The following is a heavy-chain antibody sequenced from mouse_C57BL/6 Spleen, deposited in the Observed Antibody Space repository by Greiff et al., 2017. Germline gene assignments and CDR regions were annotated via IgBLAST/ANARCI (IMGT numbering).Heavy chain of an antibody. J-gene: IGHJ4*01. CDR2: INYDGSST. CDR1: GFTFSDYY. CDR3: ARGYYDYDALTGTGAMDY. V-gene: IGHV5-16*01. D-gene: IGHD2-4*01. Sequence: EVHLVESEGGLVQPGSSMKLSCTASGFTFSDYYMAWVRQVPEKGLEWVANINYDGSSTYYLDSLKSRFIISRDNAKNILYLQMSSLKSEDTATYYCARGYYDYDALTGTGAMDYWGQGTSVTVSS.